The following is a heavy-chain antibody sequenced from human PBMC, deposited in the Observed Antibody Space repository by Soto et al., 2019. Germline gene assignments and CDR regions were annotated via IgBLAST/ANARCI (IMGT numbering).Heavy chain of an antibody. CDR3: ARGRTAIATRRFDS. D-gene: IGHD1-1*01. CDR1: GGSFSDSY. CDR2: ITNSGST. V-gene: IGHV4-34*01. Sequence: SETLSLTCAVFGGSFSDSYWSWIRQSPEKGLEWIGEITNSGSTYYNPSLKSRVTISGDTSKNQFSLEVRSVTAADTAVYFCARGRTAIATRRFDSWGQGTLVTVSS. J-gene: IGHJ5*01.